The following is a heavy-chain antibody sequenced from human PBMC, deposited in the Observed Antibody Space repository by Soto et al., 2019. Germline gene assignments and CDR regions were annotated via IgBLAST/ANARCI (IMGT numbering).Heavy chain of an antibody. CDR2: INPNNGGT. V-gene: IGHV1-2*04. D-gene: IGHD3-10*01. Sequence: ASVKVSCKASGYTFPAYYIHWVRQAPGQGLEWMGWINPNNGGTKYVQRFQGWVTLTRDTSINTAYMEVSRLTSDDTAVYFCARGSRSGWADHWGQGTLVTVSS. CDR1: GYTFPAYY. CDR3: ARGSRSGWADH. J-gene: IGHJ4*02.